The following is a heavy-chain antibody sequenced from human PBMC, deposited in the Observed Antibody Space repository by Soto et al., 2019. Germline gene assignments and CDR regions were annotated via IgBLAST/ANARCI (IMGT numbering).Heavy chain of an antibody. CDR2: ISAYNGNT. J-gene: IGHJ3*02. CDR1: GYTFTSYA. CDR3: AIRRNYDFWSGYSDDAFDI. Sequence: ASVKVSCKASGYTFTSYAISWVRQAPGQRLEWMGWISAYNGNTNYAQKLQGRVTMTTDTSTSTAYMELRSLRSDDTAVYYCAIRRNYDFWSGYSDDAFDIWGQGTMVTVSS. V-gene: IGHV1-18*01. D-gene: IGHD3-3*01.